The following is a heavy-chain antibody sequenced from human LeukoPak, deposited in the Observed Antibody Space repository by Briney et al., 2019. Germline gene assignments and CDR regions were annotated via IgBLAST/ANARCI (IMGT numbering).Heavy chain of an antibody. CDR1: GFPFSSYA. V-gene: IGHV3-21*01. Sequence: PGGSLRLSCAASGFPFSSYAMNWVRQAPGKGLEWVSSISRTSGNIYYADSVKGRFTISRDNAKNSLYLQMNSLRAEATAVYYCATEFLGAVAETGDYWGQGTLVTVSS. D-gene: IGHD6-19*01. J-gene: IGHJ4*02. CDR3: ATEFLGAVAETGDY. CDR2: ISRTSGNI.